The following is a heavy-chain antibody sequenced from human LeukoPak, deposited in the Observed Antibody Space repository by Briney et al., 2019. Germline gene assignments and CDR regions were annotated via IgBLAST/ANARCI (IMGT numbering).Heavy chain of an antibody. V-gene: IGHV3-30-3*01. CDR3: ARDATALRSSSWYGY. D-gene: IGHD6-13*01. CDR1: GFTFSSYA. J-gene: IGHJ4*02. Sequence: GGSLRLSCAASGFTFSSYAMHWVRQAPGKGLEWVAVISYDGSNKYYADSVKGRFTISRDNSKNTLYLQMNSLRAEDTAVYYCARDATALRSSSWYGYWGQGTLVTVSS. CDR2: ISYDGSNK.